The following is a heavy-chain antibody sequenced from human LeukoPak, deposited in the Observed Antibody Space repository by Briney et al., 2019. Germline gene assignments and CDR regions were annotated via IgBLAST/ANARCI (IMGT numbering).Heavy chain of an antibody. CDR1: GFTVSSNY. CDR3: ARNKWGDYTGSDY. V-gene: IGHV3-53*01. D-gene: IGHD4-17*01. Sequence: GVSLRLSCAASGFTVSSNYMSWVRQAPGKGLEWVSVIYSDDRTYYADSVKGRFTISRDNSKNTLYLQMSSLRAEDTAVYYCARNKWGDYTGSDYWGQGTLVTVYS. CDR2: IYSDDRT. J-gene: IGHJ4*02.